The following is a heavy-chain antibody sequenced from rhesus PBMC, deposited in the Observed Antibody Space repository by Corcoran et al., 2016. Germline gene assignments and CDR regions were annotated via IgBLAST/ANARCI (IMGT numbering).Heavy chain of an antibody. CDR1: GFSISSGYD. J-gene: IGHJ4*01. D-gene: IGHD1-14*01. V-gene: IGHV4-127*01. CDR2: IGGSSGST. CDR3: ARALAGTTDY. Sequence: QVQLQESGPGVVKPSETLSLTCAVSGFSISSGYDWSWIRQPPGKGLGWIGYIGGSSGSTNYNPSLKSRVTISKDTSKNQFSLKLSSVTAADTAVYYCARALAGTTDYWGQGVLVTVSS.